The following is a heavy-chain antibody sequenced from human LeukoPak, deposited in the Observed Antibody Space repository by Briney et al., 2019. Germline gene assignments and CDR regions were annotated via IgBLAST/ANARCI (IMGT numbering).Heavy chain of an antibody. J-gene: IGHJ6*03. CDR3: ARVDRYHYYLDV. V-gene: IGHV1-69*05. CDR1: GYTFTGYY. Sequence: SVKVSCKASGYTFTGYYMHWVRQAPGQGLEWMGGIMPLFNTANDAQQFQGRVTITTDESTSTAYMELSSLRFEDTAMYYCARVDRYHYYLDVWGKGTTVTASS. CDR2: IMPLFNTA.